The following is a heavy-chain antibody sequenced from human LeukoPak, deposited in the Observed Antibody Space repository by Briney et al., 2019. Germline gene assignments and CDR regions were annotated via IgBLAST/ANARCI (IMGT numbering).Heavy chain of an antibody. CDR1: GGSISSYY. V-gene: IGHV4-59*08. CDR3: ARSSLMVGATLFDY. CDR2: IDYSGST. D-gene: IGHD1-26*01. Sequence: SETLSLTCTVSGGSISSYYWSWIRQPPGKGLEWIGYIDYSGSTNYSPSLRSRVTLSLDTSKNQFSLKLSSVTAADTAVYYCARSSLMVGATLFDYWGQGTLVTVSS. J-gene: IGHJ4*02.